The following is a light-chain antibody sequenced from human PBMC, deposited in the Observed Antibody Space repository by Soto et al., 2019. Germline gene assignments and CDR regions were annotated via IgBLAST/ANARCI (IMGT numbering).Light chain of an antibody. V-gene: IGKV1-5*03. J-gene: IGKJ1*01. CDR2: KAS. CDR1: QSISSW. CDR3: QQYNSYWT. Sequence: DIQMTQSPSTLSASVGDTVTITCRASQSISSWLAWYQQKPGKAPKLLIYKASSLEGGVPSRFSGSGSGTEFTLTISSLQPDDSATYYCQQYNSYWTFGQGTKVEIK.